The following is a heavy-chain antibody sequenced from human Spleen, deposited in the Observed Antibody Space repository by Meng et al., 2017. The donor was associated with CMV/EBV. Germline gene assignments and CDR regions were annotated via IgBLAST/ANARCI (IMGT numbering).Heavy chain of an antibody. Sequence: YPFPDYFIHWVRQAPGQGLEWRGWINPKSGGTNYAQKFQGRVTLTRDTSISTAYMELRRLRSDDTAVYYCARVIRRDFYDSSDYLDYWGQGTLVTVSS. V-gene: IGHV1-2*02. D-gene: IGHD3-22*01. CDR2: INPKSGGT. CDR3: ARVIRRDFYDSSDYLDY. CDR1: YPFPDYF. J-gene: IGHJ4*02.